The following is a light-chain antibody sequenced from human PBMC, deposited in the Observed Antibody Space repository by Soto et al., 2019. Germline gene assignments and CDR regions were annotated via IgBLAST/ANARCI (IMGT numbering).Light chain of an antibody. CDR1: QSVLYSSNNKNY. V-gene: IGKV4-1*01. CDR3: QQYYSTQWT. CDR2: WAS. Sequence: DIVMTQSPDSLAVSLGERATINCKSSQSVLYSSNNKNYLAWYQQKPGQPPNLLIYWASTRESGVPDRFSGSGSGTDFTLTISSLQDEDVALYYCQQYYSTQWTVGPATKVDI. J-gene: IGKJ1*01.